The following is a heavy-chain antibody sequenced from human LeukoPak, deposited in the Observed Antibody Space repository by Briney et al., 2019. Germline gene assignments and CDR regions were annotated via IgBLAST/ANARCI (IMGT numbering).Heavy chain of an antibody. CDR2: IKQDGSEK. Sequence: AGGSLRLSCAASGFTFSSYWMSWVRQAPGKGLEWVANIKQDGSEKYYVDSVKGRFTISRDNAKNSLYLQMNSLRAKDTAVYYCARAYSSGWHGGAFDIWGQGTMVTVSS. V-gene: IGHV3-7*01. CDR3: ARAYSSGWHGGAFDI. D-gene: IGHD6-19*01. J-gene: IGHJ3*02. CDR1: GFTFSSYW.